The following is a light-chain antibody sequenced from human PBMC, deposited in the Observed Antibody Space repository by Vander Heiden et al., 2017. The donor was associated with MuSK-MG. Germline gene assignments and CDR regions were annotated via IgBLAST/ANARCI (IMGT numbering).Light chain of an antibody. CDR1: NSNIGSNY. CDR3: ATWDDSLSSVL. J-gene: IGLJ2*01. CDR2: RDT. Sequence: SVLTQPPSASATPGTRATISCSRSNSNIGSNYVYWYQHHPGTAPTLLIYRDTQPPSGVPDRFSGSKSGTSASLAISGLRSEDEADYYCATWDDSLSSVLFGGGTKMTVL. V-gene: IGLV1-47*01.